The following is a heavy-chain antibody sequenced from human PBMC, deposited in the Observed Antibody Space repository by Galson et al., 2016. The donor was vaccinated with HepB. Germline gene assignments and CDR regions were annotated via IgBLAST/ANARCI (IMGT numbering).Heavy chain of an antibody. J-gene: IGHJ4*02. CDR2: VSTYDDNI. V-gene: IGHV1-18*01. D-gene: IGHD4-11*01. CDR1: GYTFADYG. Sequence: SVKVSCKASGYTFADYGISWVRQAPGQGLEWMGWVSTYDDNIQYAQKFQGRVTMTTDISTNTAYMELRSLRSDDTAVYYCARERGNYAYFDYWGQGTMVTVSS. CDR3: ARERGNYAYFDY.